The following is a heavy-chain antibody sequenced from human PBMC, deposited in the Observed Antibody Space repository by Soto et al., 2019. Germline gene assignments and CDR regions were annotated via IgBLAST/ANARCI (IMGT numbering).Heavy chain of an antibody. CDR1: GGSISSYY. CDR2: IYYSGST. V-gene: IGHV4-59*08. CDR3: ARRLYLNWFDP. Sequence: SETLSLTCTVSGGSISSYYWSWIRQPPGKGLEWIGYIYYSGSTNYNPSLKSRVTISVDTSKNQFSLKLSSVTAADTAVYYCARRLYLNWFDPWGQGTLVTVS. J-gene: IGHJ5*02. D-gene: IGHD2-8*01.